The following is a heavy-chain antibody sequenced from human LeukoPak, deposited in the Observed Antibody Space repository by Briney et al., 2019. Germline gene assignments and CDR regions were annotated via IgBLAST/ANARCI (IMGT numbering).Heavy chain of an antibody. Sequence: QTGGSLRPSCTASGFTFSCCGMHWVRQAPGKGLELVAFIRYDGTNQYYADSVRGRFTISRDNSKNTLYLQMNSLRPEDTAVYYCAKGGVTWYMDVWGKGTTVTVSS. CDR2: IRYDGTNQ. D-gene: IGHD2-21*02. V-gene: IGHV3-30*02. J-gene: IGHJ6*03. CDR1: GFTFSCCG. CDR3: AKGGVTWYMDV.